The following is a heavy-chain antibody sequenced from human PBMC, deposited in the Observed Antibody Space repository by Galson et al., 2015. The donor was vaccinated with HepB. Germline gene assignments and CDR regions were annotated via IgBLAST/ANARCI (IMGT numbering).Heavy chain of an antibody. CDR1: GGSISSYY. Sequence: SETLSLTCTVSGGSISSYYWSWIRQPAGKGLEWIGRIYTSGSTNYNPSLKSRVTMSVDTSKNQFPLKLSSVTAADTAVYYCARDSYGDYVSYYYYGMDVWGQGTTVTVSS. J-gene: IGHJ6*02. CDR2: IYTSGST. CDR3: ARDSYGDYVSYYYYGMDV. D-gene: IGHD4-17*01. V-gene: IGHV4-4*07.